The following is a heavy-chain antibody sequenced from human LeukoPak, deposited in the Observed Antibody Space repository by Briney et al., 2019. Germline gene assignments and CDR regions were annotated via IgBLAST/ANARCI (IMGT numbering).Heavy chain of an antibody. CDR1: GFTVSSNY. V-gene: IGHV3-66*01. J-gene: IGHJ3*02. CDR2: IYSGGST. Sequence: GGSLRLTRAASGFTVSSNYMSWVRQAPGKGLEWVSVIYSGGSTYYADSVKGRFTISRDNSKNTLYLQMNSLRAEDTAVYYCARDLWWFGEQIGAFDIWGQGTMVTVSS. CDR3: ARDLWWFGEQIGAFDI. D-gene: IGHD3-10*01.